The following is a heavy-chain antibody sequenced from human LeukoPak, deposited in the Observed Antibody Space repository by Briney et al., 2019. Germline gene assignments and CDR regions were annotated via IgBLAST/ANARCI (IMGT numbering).Heavy chain of an antibody. V-gene: IGHV1-8*01. CDR1: GYTFTSND. J-gene: IGHJ4*02. Sequence: ASVKVSCKASGYTFTSNDINWVRQATGQGLEWMGWMNPNSGNTGYAQKFQGGVTITRDTSISTAYMELSSLRSEDTAVYYCAREKVLIKGVIEPFDYWGQGTLVTVSS. D-gene: IGHD3-16*02. CDR3: AREKVLIKGVIEPFDY. CDR2: MNPNSGNT.